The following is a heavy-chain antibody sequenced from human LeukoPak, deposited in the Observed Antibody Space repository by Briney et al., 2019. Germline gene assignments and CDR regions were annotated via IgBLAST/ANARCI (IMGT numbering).Heavy chain of an antibody. D-gene: IGHD6-19*01. CDR3: AGIWYSSGYYFDY. J-gene: IGHJ4*02. V-gene: IGHV4-59*11. CDR1: GDSISSHY. CDR2: IYDTGTT. Sequence: SETLSLTCTVSGDSISSHYWSWIRQPPGKGPEWIAYIYDTGTTVSNPSLKSRVSMSLDRSKNEFSLQLTSVTAADTAVYYCAGIWYSSGYYFDYWGQGTLVTVSS.